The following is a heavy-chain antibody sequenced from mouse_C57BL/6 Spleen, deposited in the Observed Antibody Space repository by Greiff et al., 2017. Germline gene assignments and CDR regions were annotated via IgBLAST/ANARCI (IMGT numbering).Heavy chain of an antibody. CDR1: GYTFTSYW. V-gene: IGHV1-55*01. J-gene: IGHJ2*01. D-gene: IGHD1-1*01. CDR2: IYPGSGST. CDR3: ARRSYGSSYDY. Sequence: QVQLQQSGAELVKPGASVKMSCKASGYTFTSYWITWVKQRPGQGLEWIGDIYPGSGSTNYNEKFKSKATLTVDTSSSTAYMQLSSLTSEDSAVYYCARRSYGSSYDYWGQGTTLTVSS.